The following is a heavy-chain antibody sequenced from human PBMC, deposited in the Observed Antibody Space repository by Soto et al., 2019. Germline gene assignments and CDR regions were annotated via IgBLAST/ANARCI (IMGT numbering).Heavy chain of an antibody. CDR1: GFPFSDYY. J-gene: IGHJ4*02. CDR2: ISSSVSTI. CDR3: ARIVYFDSSGYHTMIDH. V-gene: IGHV3-11*01. Sequence: GGSLRLSCEASGFPFSDYYMSWIRQAPGRGLEWVSYISSSVSTIYYADSVKGRFTISRDNAKNSLYLQMNRPRAEDTAMYYCARIVYFDSSGYHTMIDHWGQGTLVTVSS. D-gene: IGHD3-22*01.